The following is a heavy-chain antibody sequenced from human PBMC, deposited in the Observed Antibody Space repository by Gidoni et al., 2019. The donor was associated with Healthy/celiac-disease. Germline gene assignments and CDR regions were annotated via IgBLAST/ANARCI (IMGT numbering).Heavy chain of an antibody. CDR1: GYRFTSYW. J-gene: IGHJ4*02. CDR2: SYPGDSDT. V-gene: IGHV5-51*01. Sequence: VELVQSGVEVKRPAESLMSSWKGSGYRFTSYWLGWVRQMPGKGLEGMGISYPGDSDTRYSPSFQGQVTISADKSLSTAYLQWSSLKASDTAMYYCARGGGDYYDSSGYYHYWGQGTLVTVSS. CDR3: ARGGGDYYDSSGYYHY. D-gene: IGHD3-22*01.